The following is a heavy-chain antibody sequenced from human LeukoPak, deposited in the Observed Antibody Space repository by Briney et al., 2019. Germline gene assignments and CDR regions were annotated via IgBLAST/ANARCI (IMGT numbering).Heavy chain of an antibody. CDR3: ATRRGFELFFDL. D-gene: IGHD3-10*01. CDR1: GPFIKTYY. Sequence: PSENLSLTCTVSGPFIKTYYWSWIRQVPGKGLEWIGHIYDSGNTNYNPSLKSRVTILADTSKSQFSLKLNSVTAADTAVYFCATRRGFELFFDLWGQGTRVTISS. CDR2: IYDSGNT. J-gene: IGHJ4*02. V-gene: IGHV4-59*01.